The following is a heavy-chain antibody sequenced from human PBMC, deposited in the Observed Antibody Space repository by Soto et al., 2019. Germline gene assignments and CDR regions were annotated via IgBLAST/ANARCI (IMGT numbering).Heavy chain of an antibody. J-gene: IGHJ6*02. CDR2: IWNDGSNK. D-gene: IGHD3-10*01. V-gene: IGHV3-33*01. CDR3: ARPSYGLPESSGLDV. CDR1: GFTFSNYG. Sequence: QVQLVESGGGVVKPGGSLRLSCAASGFTFSNYGMHWVRQAPGKGLEWVAVIWNDGSNKYYGDSVKGRFTISRDNSKNTLYQPRNSVRVADPAVYYGARPSYGLPESSGLDVWGQGTSVTFS.